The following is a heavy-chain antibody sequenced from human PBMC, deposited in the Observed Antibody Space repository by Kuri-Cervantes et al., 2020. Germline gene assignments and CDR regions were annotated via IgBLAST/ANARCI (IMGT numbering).Heavy chain of an antibody. J-gene: IGHJ6*02. CDR1: GFTFSSYG. CDR3: ARDGYSTTDKYYYYGMDV. V-gene: IGHV3-30*03. Sequence: GGSLRLSCAASGFTFSSYGMHWVRQAPGKGLEWVAVISYDGSNKYYADSAKGRFTISRDNSKNTLYLQMNSLRAEDTAVYYCARDGYSTTDKYYYYGMDVWGQGTTVTVSS. D-gene: IGHD4-11*01. CDR2: ISYDGSNK.